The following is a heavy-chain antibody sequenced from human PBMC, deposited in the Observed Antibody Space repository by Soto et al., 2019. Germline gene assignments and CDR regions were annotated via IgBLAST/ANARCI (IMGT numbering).Heavy chain of an antibody. D-gene: IGHD3-10*01. J-gene: IGHJ6*02. CDR1: GGSISSGGYY. V-gene: IGHV4-31*03. CDR2: IYYSGST. Sequence: QVQLQESGPGLVKPSQTLSLTCTVSGGSISSGGYYWSWIRQHPGKGLEWIGYIYYSGSTYYNPSLKXRXTXSXXTSKNQFSLKLSSVTAADTAVDYCARVFGFGGMDVWGQGTTVTVSS. CDR3: ARVFGFGGMDV.